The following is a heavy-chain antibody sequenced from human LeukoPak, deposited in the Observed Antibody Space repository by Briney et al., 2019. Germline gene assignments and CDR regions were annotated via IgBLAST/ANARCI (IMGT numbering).Heavy chain of an antibody. Sequence: PSETLSLTCTVSGGSISSYYWSWIRQPPGKGLEWIGYIYYSGSTNYNPPLKSRVTISVDTSKNQFSLKLSSVTATDTAVYYCAREGRDGSDYWGQGTLVTVSS. CDR2: IYYSGST. J-gene: IGHJ4*02. CDR3: AREGRDGSDY. CDR1: GGSISSYY. V-gene: IGHV4-59*01. D-gene: IGHD5-24*01.